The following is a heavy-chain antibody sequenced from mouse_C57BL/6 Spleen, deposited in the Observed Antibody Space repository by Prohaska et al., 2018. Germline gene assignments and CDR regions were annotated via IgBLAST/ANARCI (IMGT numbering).Heavy chain of an antibody. CDR2: IYPGSGST. V-gene: IGHV1-55*01. J-gene: IGHJ1*03. D-gene: IGHD1-1*01. Sequence: TSYWITWVKQRPGQGLEWIGDIYPGSGSTNYNEKFKSKATLTVDTSSSTAYMQLSSLTSEDSAVYYCARKDYYGSSYYFDVWGTGTTVTVSS. CDR1: TSYW. CDR3: ARKDYYGSSYYFDV.